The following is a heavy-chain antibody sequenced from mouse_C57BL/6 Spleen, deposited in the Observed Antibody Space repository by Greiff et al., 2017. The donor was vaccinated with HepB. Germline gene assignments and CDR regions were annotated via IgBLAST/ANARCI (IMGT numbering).Heavy chain of an antibody. J-gene: IGHJ2*01. CDR2: INPNNGGT. V-gene: IGHV1-26*01. D-gene: IGHD1-1*01. Sequence: VQLQQSGPELVKPGASVKISCKASGYTFTDYYMNWVKQSHGKSLEWIGDINPNNGGTSYNQKFKGKATLTVDKSSSTAYMELRSLTSEDSAVYYCARYYGSSYVGYWGQGTTLTVSS. CDR3: ARYYGSSYVGY. CDR1: GYTFTDYY.